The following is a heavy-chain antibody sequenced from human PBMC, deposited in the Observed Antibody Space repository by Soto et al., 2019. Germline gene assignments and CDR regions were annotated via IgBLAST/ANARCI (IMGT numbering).Heavy chain of an antibody. V-gene: IGHV1-3*01. CDR1: GYTFTSYA. J-gene: IGHJ5*02. Sequence: GASVKVSCKASGYTFTSYAMHWVRQAPGQRLEWMGWINAGNGNTKYSQKFQGRVTITRDTSASTAYMELSSLRSEDTAVYYCARGNSSGWFYNSLGNWFAPWGQGTPVTVSS. CDR3: ARGNSSGWFYNSLGNWFAP. CDR2: INAGNGNT. D-gene: IGHD6-19*01.